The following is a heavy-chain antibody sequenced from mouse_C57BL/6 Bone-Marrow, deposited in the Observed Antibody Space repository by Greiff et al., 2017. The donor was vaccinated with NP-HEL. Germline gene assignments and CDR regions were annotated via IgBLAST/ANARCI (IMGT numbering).Heavy chain of an antibody. CDR1: GYTFTSYW. CDR2: IHPNSGST. Sequence: VKLQQPGAELVKPGASVKLSCKASGYTFTSYWMHWVKQRPGQGLEWIGMIHPNSGSTNYNEKFKSKATLTVDKSSSTAYMQLSSLTSEDSAVYYCARDYGRANWYFDVWGTGTTVTVSS. J-gene: IGHJ1*03. CDR3: ARDYGRANWYFDV. D-gene: IGHD1-1*01. V-gene: IGHV1-64*01.